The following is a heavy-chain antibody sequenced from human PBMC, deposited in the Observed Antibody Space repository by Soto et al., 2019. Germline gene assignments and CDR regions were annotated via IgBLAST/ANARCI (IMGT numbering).Heavy chain of an antibody. CDR3: ATYTGTKYYYYYGMDV. CDR1: GYTLTELS. D-gene: IGHD1-7*01. J-gene: IGHJ6*02. Sequence: GASVKVSCKVSGYTLTELSMHWVRQAPGKGLEWMGGFDPEDGETIYAQKFQGRVTMTEDTSTDTAYMELSSLRSEDTAVYYCATYTGTKYYYYYGMDVWGQGTTVTVSS. CDR2: FDPEDGET. V-gene: IGHV1-24*01.